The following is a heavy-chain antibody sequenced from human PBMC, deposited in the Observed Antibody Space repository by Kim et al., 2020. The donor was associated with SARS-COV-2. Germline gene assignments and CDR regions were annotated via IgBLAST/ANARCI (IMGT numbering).Heavy chain of an antibody. V-gene: IGHV3-73*01. J-gene: IGHJ5*02. D-gene: IGHD4-17*01. CDR2: IRSKANSYAT. CDR1: GFTFSGSA. Sequence: GGSLRLSCAASGFTFSGSAMHWVRQASGKGLEWVGRIRSKANSYATAYAASVKGRFTISRDDSKNTAYLQMNSLKTEDTAVYYCTRHGDYFGWFDPWGQGTLVTVSS. CDR3: TRHGDYFGWFDP.